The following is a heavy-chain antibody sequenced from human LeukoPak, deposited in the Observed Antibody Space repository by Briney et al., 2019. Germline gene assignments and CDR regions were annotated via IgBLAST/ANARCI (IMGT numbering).Heavy chain of an antibody. CDR1: GFTVSSNY. D-gene: IGHD1-26*01. J-gene: IGHJ4*02. CDR2: IYSGGST. Sequence: GGSLRLSCAASGFTVSSNYMGWVRQAPGKGLEWVSVIYSGGSTYSADSVKGRFTISRDNSKNTLYLQMNSLRAEDTAVYYCAKDSKTYSGSYGVDYWGQGTLVTVSS. V-gene: IGHV3-53*05. CDR3: AKDSKTYSGSYGVDY.